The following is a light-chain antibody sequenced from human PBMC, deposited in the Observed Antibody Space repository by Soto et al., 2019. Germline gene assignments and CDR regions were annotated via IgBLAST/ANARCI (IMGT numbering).Light chain of an antibody. CDR2: GAS. J-gene: IGKJ1*01. Sequence: DIVLRQSPGTLSLSPGERATLSCRASQSVSSSYLAWYQQKPGQAPRLLIYGASSRATGIPDRFSGSGSGTDFTLTISRLEPEDFAVYYCQQCGSSLWTFGQGTKVEIK. CDR1: QSVSSSY. CDR3: QQCGSSLWT. V-gene: IGKV3-20*01.